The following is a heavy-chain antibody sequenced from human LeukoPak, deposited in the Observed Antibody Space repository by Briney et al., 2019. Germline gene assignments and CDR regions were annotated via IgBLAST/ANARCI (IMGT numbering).Heavy chain of an antibody. J-gene: IGHJ4*02. CDR2: IYYSGST. D-gene: IGHD3-22*01. V-gene: IGHV4-59*01. CDR3: AGEHSGGYRFDY. CDR1: GDSMSSYY. Sequence: KPSETLSLTCTVSGDSMSSYYWSWIRQPPGKGLEWIGYIYYSGSTNYNPSLKSRVTMSIDTSKNQFPLKLRFVTAADSAVYYCAGEHSGGYRFDYWGQGTLVTVSS.